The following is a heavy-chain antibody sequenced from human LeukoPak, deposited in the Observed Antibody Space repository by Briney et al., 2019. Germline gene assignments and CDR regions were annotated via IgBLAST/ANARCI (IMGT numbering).Heavy chain of an antibody. CDR1: GFTVSSNF. CDR3: ARGLYQQLVLDY. J-gene: IGHJ4*02. D-gene: IGHD6-13*01. V-gene: IGHV3-53*01. CDR2: IYSGITT. Sequence: PGGSLRPSCAAPGFTVSSNFMSWVRQAPGKGLEWVSVIYSGITTYYADSVKGRFTISRDNSKNTLYLQMNSLRTEDTAVYYCARGLYQQLVLDYWGQGTLVTVSS.